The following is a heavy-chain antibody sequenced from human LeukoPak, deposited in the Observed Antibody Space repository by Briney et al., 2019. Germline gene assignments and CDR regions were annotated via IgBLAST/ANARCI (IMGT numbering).Heavy chain of an antibody. Sequence: SETLSLTCTVSGGSISSSSYYWGWIRQPPGKGLEWIGSIYYSGSTYYNPSLKSRVTISVDTSKNQFSLKLSSVTAADTAVYYCARDRRKLSMVRFGGFDYWGQGTLVTVSS. J-gene: IGHJ4*02. CDR2: IYYSGST. D-gene: IGHD3-10*01. CDR1: GGSISSSSYY. V-gene: IGHV4-39*07. CDR3: ARDRRKLSMVRFGGFDY.